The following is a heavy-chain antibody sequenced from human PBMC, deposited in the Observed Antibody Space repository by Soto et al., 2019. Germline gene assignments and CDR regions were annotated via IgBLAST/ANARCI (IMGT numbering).Heavy chain of an antibody. D-gene: IGHD4-17*01. V-gene: IGHV4-31*03. CDR2: IYYSGSP. Sequence: QVQLQESGPGLVKPSQTLSLTCTVSGGSISSGGYYWSWIRQHPGKGLEWIGYIYYSGSPYCNPSLKIRVTISVDTSKNQFSLKLSSVTAADTAVYYCARSPEATVTAFDYWGQGTLVTVSS. CDR3: ARSPEATVTAFDY. CDR1: GGSISSGGYY. J-gene: IGHJ4*02.